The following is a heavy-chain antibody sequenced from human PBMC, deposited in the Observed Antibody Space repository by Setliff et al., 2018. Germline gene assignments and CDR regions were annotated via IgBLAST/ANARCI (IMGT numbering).Heavy chain of an antibody. J-gene: IGHJ3*02. CDR1: GYTFTGYY. D-gene: IGHD3-22*01. CDR2: INPNSGGT. V-gene: IGHV1-2*02. Sequence: ASVKVSCKASGYTFTGYYMHWVRQAPGRGLEWMGWINPNSGGTNYAQKFQGRVTMTRDTSISTAYMELSRLRSDDTAVYYCARVYYDSSGSGLDIWGQGTMVTVSS. CDR3: ARVYYDSSGSGLDI.